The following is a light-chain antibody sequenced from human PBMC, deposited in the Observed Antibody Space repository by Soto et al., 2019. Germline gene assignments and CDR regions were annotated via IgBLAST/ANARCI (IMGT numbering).Light chain of an antibody. CDR1: SSDVGGYNY. Sequence: QSVLTQPPSSSGSPGQSVTISCTGTSSDVGGYNYVSWYQQHPGKAPKLMIYEVSKRPSGVPDRFSGSKSGNTASLTVSGLQAEDEADYYCISYAGXNLLYVFGTGTKVTVL. V-gene: IGLV2-8*01. CDR3: ISYAGXNLLYV. CDR2: EVS. J-gene: IGLJ1*01.